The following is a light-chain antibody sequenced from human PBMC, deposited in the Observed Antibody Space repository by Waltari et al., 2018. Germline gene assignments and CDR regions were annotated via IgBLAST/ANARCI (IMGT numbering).Light chain of an antibody. CDR1: SSDVGSYNL. J-gene: IGLJ3*02. V-gene: IGLV2-23*02. CDR2: EVS. CDR3: CSYAGSSPWV. Sequence: QSALTQPAYVSGSPGQSITISCTGTSSDVGSYNLVSWYQQHPGKPPILMTYEVSKRPSGVSNRFSGSKSGNTASLTISGLQAEDEADYYCCSYAGSSPWVFGGGTKLTVL.